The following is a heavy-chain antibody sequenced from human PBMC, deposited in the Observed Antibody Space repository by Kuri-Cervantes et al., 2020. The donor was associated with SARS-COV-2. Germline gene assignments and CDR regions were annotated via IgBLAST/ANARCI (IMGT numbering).Heavy chain of an antibody. J-gene: IGHJ6*02. CDR2: INHSGST. CDR3: ARWPNVDTAMDPGV. CDR1: GGSFSGYY. D-gene: IGHD5-18*01. V-gene: IGHV4-34*01. Sequence: GSLRLSCAVYGGSFSGYYWSWIRQPPGKGLEWIGEINHSGSTNYNPSLKSRVTISVDTSKSQFSLKLSSVTAADTAVYYCARWPNVDTAMDPGVWGQGTTVTVSS.